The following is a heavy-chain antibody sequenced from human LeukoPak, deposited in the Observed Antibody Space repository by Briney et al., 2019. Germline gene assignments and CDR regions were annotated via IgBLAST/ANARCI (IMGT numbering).Heavy chain of an antibody. CDR3: ARAPSKYDFWSGYHYYYMDV. J-gene: IGHJ6*03. Sequence: GGSLRLSCAASGFTFSSYSMNWVRQAPGKGLEWVSSISSSSSYIYYADSVKGRFTISRDNAKNSLYLQMNSLRAEDTAVYYCARAPSKYDFWSGYHYYYMDVWGKGTTVTVSS. CDR2: ISSSSSYI. CDR1: GFTFSSYS. D-gene: IGHD3-3*01. V-gene: IGHV3-21*01.